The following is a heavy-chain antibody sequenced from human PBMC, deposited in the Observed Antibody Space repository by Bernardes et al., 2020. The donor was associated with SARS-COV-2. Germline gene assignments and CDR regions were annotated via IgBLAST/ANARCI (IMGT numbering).Heavy chain of an antibody. V-gene: IGHV3-15*01. CDR2: IKRKSEGGTT. D-gene: IGHD1-26*01. CDR1: GFTFSNAW. CDR3: AKGMYRRSYEKLDY. J-gene: IGHJ4*02. Sequence: GGSLILSCAASGFTFSNAWMSWVRQAPGKGLEWVGLIKRKSEGGTTDYAAPVKGRFTISRDDSKNTVYLQMNSLKTEDTAVYYCAKGMYRRSYEKLDYWGQGTLVTVSS.